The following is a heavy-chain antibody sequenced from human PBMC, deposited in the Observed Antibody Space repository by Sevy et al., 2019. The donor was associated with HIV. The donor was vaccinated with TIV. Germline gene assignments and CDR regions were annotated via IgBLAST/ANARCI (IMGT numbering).Heavy chain of an antibody. CDR2: IKQDAGQK. D-gene: IGHD1-7*01. J-gene: IGHJ4*02. V-gene: IGHV3-7*01. CDR1: GFTCSKYW. CDR3: ARDDGNYYFHY. Sequence: GGSLRLSCAASGFTCSKYWMGWVRQAPGKGLEWVANIKQDAGQKYYVDSVKGRFTISRDNAKNSLYLQMNSLRAEETAVYFCARDDGNYYFHYWGQGTLVTVSS.